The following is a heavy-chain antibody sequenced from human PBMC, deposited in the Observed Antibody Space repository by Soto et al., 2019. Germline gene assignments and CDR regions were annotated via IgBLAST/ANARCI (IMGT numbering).Heavy chain of an antibody. CDR3: ARDADYDGNSRYFQH. Sequence: QVQLQESGPGLVKPSQTLSLTCTVSGGSISSGGYYWSWIRQHPGKGLEWIGYIYYSGSNYYNPSLKSRVTISVDTSKNQFSLKLSSATAADTAVYYCARDADYDGNSRYFQHWGQGTLVTVSS. CDR1: GGSISSGGYY. CDR2: IYYSGSN. V-gene: IGHV4-31*03. D-gene: IGHD4-17*01. J-gene: IGHJ1*01.